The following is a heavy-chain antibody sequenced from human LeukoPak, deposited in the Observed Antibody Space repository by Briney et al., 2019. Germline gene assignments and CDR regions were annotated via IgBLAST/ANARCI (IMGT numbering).Heavy chain of an antibody. CDR3: AKGRGYNYGYIFGYFDY. J-gene: IGHJ4*02. CDR1: GFTFSSYW. Sequence: TGGSLRLSCAASGFTFSSYWMHWVRQAPGKGLVWVSRINSDGSSTSYADSVKGRFTISRDNAKNSLYLQMNSLRAEDTALYYCAKGRGYNYGYIFGYFDYWGQGTLVTVSS. V-gene: IGHV3-74*01. D-gene: IGHD5-18*01. CDR2: INSDGSST.